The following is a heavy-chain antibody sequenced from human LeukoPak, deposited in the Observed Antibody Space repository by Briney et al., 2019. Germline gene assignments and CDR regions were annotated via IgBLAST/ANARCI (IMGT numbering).Heavy chain of an antibody. J-gene: IGHJ5*02. CDR1: IITVNQSD. Sequence: GGSLRLSRVISIITVNQSDRRWVRQDPRGAREWVSLIYTHGSPHYAQSENGRFTISRDTSKNTLDLEMSNLRPEDTAVYGCARVRAGGKGWVDFHPWGRGTLVTVSS. D-gene: IGHD3-10*01. CDR3: ARVRAGGKGWVDFHP. CDR2: IYTHGSP. V-gene: IGHV3-53*01.